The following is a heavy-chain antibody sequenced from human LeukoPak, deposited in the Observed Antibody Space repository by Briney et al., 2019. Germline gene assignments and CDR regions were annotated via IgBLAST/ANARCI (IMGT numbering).Heavy chain of an antibody. D-gene: IGHD3-22*01. CDR3: AKDMTESSGYCGSSCFDY. CDR2: ISWNSGSI. V-gene: IGHV3-9*01. CDR1: GFTFDDYA. Sequence: PGRSLRLSCAASGFTFDDYAMHWVRHAPGKGLEWVSGISWNSGSIGYADSVKGRFTISRDNAKNSLYLQKISLRAEDTALYYGAKDMTESSGYCGSSCFDYWGQGTLVTVAS. J-gene: IGHJ4*02.